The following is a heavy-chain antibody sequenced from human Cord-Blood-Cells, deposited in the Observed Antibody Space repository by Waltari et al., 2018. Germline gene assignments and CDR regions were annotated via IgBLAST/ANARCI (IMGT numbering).Heavy chain of an antibody. J-gene: IGHJ4*02. CDR3: AREKQQLVDY. CDR2: IYYSGST. V-gene: IGHV4-39*07. D-gene: IGHD6-13*01. Sequence: QLQLQESGPGLVQPSETLSLTCTVSGASIGSGSYYWGWIREPPGKGLAWIGSIYYSGSTYYNPSLKSRVTISVDTSKNQFSLKLSSVTAADTAVYYCAREKQQLVDYWGQGTLVTVSS. CDR1: GASIGSGSYY.